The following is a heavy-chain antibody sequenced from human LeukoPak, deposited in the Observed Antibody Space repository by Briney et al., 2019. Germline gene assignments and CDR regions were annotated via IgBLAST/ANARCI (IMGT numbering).Heavy chain of an antibody. CDR3: TTDLGITMIRGVIVY. V-gene: IGHV3-15*01. Sequence: PGGPLRLFCAASGFTFTNAWMSWVRQAPGKGLEWVGRIKSKGDGETTDYAAPVKGRFTMSRDDSKATLYLQMNSLKAEDTAVYYCTTDLGITMIRGVIVYWGQGALVTVSS. CDR2: IKSKGDGETT. D-gene: IGHD3-10*01. CDR1: GFTFTNAW. J-gene: IGHJ4*02.